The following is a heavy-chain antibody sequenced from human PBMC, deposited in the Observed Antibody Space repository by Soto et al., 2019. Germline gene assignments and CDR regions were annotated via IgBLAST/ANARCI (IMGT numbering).Heavy chain of an antibody. J-gene: IGHJ4*02. CDR2: ISAYNGNT. CDR1: GYTFTSCG. CDR3: ARLSGCGGGSCYLPDY. V-gene: IGHV1-18*01. Sequence: QVQLVQSGAEVKKPGASVKVTCKASGYTFTSCGIGWVRQAPGQGLEWMGWISAYNGNTIYPQEFQGRVTMTTDTSTSTAYMELGTLRSDDTAMYYCARLSGCGGGSCYLPDYWGQGTLVTVSS. D-gene: IGHD2-15*01.